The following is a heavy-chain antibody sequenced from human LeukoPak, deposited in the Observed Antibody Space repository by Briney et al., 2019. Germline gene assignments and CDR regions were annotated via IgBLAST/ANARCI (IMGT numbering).Heavy chain of an antibody. CDR2: ISSSGSTI. Sequence: GRSLRLSCAASGFTFDDYAMNWVRQAPGKGLEWVSYISSSGSTIYYADSVKGRFTISRDNAKNSLYLQMNSLRAEDTAVYYCARAWDSYGPFDYWGQGTLVTVSS. CDR3: ARAWDSYGPFDY. J-gene: IGHJ4*02. D-gene: IGHD5-18*01. CDR1: GFTFDDYA. V-gene: IGHV3-48*03.